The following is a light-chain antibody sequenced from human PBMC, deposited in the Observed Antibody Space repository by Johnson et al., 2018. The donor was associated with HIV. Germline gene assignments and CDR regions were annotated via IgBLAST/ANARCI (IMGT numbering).Light chain of an antibody. CDR3: GTWNSSLSAAGNV. CDR1: SSNIGNNY. J-gene: IGLJ1*01. V-gene: IGLV1-51*02. CDR2: ENN. Sequence: QSVLTQPPSVSAAPGQKVTISCSGSSSNIGNNYVSWYQQLPGTAPKLLIYENNKRPSGIPDRLSGSRSGTSATLGITGLQLGDEADYYCGTWNSSLSAAGNVFGTGTKVTFL.